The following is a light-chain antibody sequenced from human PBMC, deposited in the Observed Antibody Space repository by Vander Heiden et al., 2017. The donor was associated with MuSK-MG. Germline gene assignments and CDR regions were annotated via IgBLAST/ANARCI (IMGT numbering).Light chain of an antibody. CDR2: AAS. Sequence: IQLTQSPSSLSASVGDRITITCRASQDISTYLAWYQQKPGEAPRLLIYAASTLQSGVPSRFSGSGSGTDFTLTISSLQPEDFATYYCQHVNSPPFTFGQGTKLDIK. CDR3: QHVNSPPFT. J-gene: IGKJ2*01. CDR1: QDISTY. V-gene: IGKV1-9*01.